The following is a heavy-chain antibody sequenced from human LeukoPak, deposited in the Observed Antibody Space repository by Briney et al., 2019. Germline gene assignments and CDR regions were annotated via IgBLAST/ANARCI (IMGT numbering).Heavy chain of an antibody. D-gene: IGHD3-10*01. V-gene: IGHV1-2*02. Sequence: ASVKVSCKASGYTFTGYYMHWVRQAPGQGLEWMGWINPNSGGTNYAQKFQGRVTMTRDTSISTAYMELSRLRSDDTAVYYCARVPGKYYYGSGSKYYYYYGMDVWGQGTTATVSS. CDR2: INPNSGGT. J-gene: IGHJ6*02. CDR3: ARVPGKYYYGSGSKYYYYYGMDV. CDR1: GYTFTGYY.